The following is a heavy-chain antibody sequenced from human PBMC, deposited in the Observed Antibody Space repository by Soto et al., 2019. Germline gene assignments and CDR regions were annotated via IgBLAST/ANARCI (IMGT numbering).Heavy chain of an antibody. Sequence: SETLSLTCPVSGGSISSSSYYWGWIRQPPGKGLEWIGSIYYSGSTYYNPSLKSRVTISVDTSKNQFSLKLSSVTAADTAVYYCERVVVVPAEYNWFDPWGQGTLVTVS. CDR2: IYYSGST. V-gene: IGHV4-39*01. CDR1: GGSISSSSYY. D-gene: IGHD2-2*01. CDR3: ERVVVVPAEYNWFDP. J-gene: IGHJ5*02.